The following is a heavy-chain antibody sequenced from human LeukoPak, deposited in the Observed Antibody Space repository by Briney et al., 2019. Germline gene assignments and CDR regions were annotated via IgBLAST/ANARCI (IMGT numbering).Heavy chain of an antibody. J-gene: IGHJ4*02. CDR2: INHSGST. CDR3: ASRDTATGLD. Sequence: SETLSLTCAVYGGSFSGDYWSWIRQPPGKGLEWIGEINHSGSTNYNPSLRSRVTISVDTSKNQFSLKLSSVTAADTAVYYCASRDTATGLDWGQGTLVTVSS. D-gene: IGHD5-18*01. CDR1: GGSFSGDY. V-gene: IGHV4-34*01.